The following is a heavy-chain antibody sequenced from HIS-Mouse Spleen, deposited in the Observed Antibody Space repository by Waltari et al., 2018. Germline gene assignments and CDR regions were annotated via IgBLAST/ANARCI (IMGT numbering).Heavy chain of an antibody. D-gene: IGHD6-13*01. CDR2: TYYSGST. J-gene: IGHJ2*01. V-gene: IGHV4-39*07. Sequence: QLQLQESGPGLVKPSETLSLTCTVSGGSISSSSYYWAGSRRPPGKGLEWFGGTYYSGSTYYNPSLKSRVTISVDTSKNQFSLKLSSVTAADTAVYYCAREIPYSSSWYDWYFDLWGRGTLVTVSS. CDR1: GGSISSSSYY. CDR3: AREIPYSSSWYDWYFDL.